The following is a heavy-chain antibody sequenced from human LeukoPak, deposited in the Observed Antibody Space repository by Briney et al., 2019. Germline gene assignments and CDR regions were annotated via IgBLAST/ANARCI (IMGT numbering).Heavy chain of an antibody. V-gene: IGHV3-23*01. CDR1: GLTFSSYA. CDR2: ISGSGGST. D-gene: IGHD3-10*01. Sequence: GGSLRLSCAASGLTFSSYAMSWVRQAPGKGLAWVSAISGSGGSTYYADSVKGRFTISRDNSKNTLYLQMNSLRAEDTAVYYCAIGEVRGAFDYWGQGTLVTVSS. J-gene: IGHJ4*02. CDR3: AIGEVRGAFDY.